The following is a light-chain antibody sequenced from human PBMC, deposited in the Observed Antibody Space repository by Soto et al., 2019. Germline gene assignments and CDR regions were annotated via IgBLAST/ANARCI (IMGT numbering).Light chain of an antibody. CDR1: QSITTH. V-gene: IGKV1-39*01. J-gene: IGKJ1*01. CDR3: QQSYSTPWT. CDR2: AAS. Sequence: QMTQSPSSLSASVGDRVTITCRASQSITTHLNWYQQRPGKAPEVLIYAASRLQGGVPSRFSGNGSGTDFTLTINSLQPEDYAAYYCQQSYSTPWTFGQGTKVEIK.